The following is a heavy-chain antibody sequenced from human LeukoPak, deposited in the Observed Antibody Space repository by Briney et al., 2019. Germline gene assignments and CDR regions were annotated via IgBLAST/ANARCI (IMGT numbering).Heavy chain of an antibody. CDR3: ASSPCSGGMNCDHDY. D-gene: IGHD2-15*01. V-gene: IGHV3-53*01. CDR1: GFTVSTNY. CDR2: LYSDGDT. J-gene: IGHJ4*02. Sequence: GGSLRLSCAATGFTVSTNYMSWVRQAPGKGLEYVSVLYSDGDTYYADSVKGRFTISRDISKNTLTLQMNSLRAEDTAVYYCASSPCSGGMNCDHDYWGQGTLVTVSS.